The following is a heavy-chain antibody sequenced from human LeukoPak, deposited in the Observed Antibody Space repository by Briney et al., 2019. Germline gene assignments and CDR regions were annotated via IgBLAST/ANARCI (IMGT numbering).Heavy chain of an antibody. CDR1: GFTFSIYA. CDR3: ATWPGAWYGEDS. J-gene: IGHJ4*02. CDR2: ISGSGGNT. D-gene: IGHD3-10*01. Sequence: GGSLRLSCAASGFTFSIYAMSWVRQAPGTGLEWVSAISGSGGNTYYADSVKGRFTISRDTSKNTVYLQMYSLRAEDTAVYYCATWPGAWYGEDSWGQGTLVTVSS. V-gene: IGHV3-23*01.